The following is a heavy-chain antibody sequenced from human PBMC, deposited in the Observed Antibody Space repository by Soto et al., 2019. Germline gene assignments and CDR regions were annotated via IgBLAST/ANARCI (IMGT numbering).Heavy chain of an antibody. V-gene: IGHV1-18*01. CDR1: GYTFTSYG. Sequence: ASVKVPCKASGYTFTSYGISWVRQAPGQGLEWMGWISAYSGNTNYAQKLQGRVTMTTDTSTSTAYMELRSLRSDDTAVYYCASPLSPWNQGSAPWGQGTLVTVSS. D-gene: IGHD1-1*01. CDR3: ASPLSPWNQGSAP. CDR2: ISAYSGNT. J-gene: IGHJ5*02.